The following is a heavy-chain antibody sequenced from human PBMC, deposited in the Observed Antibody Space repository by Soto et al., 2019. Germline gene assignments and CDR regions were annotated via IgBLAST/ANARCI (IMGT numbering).Heavy chain of an antibody. CDR2: ISAYNGNT. Sequence: GASVKVSCKASGYTFTSYGISWVRRAPGQGLEWMGRISAYNGNTNYAQKLQGRVTMTTDTSTSTAYMELRSLRSDDTAVYYCARETIFGVVMDAFDIWGQGTMVNVSS. CDR1: GYTFTSYG. CDR3: ARETIFGVVMDAFDI. J-gene: IGHJ3*02. V-gene: IGHV1-18*01. D-gene: IGHD3-3*01.